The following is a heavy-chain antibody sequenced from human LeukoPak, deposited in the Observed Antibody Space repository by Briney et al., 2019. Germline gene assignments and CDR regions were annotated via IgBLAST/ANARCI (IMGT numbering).Heavy chain of an antibody. Sequence: GGSLRLSCAASGFTFSSYAMSCVRQAPGKGLEWVSAISGSGGSTYYADSVKGRFTISRDNSKNTLYLQMNSLRAEDTAVYYCAKDRGYCSGGSCYSAEYFQHWGQGTLVTVSS. CDR1: GFTFSSYA. V-gene: IGHV3-23*01. CDR2: ISGSGGST. J-gene: IGHJ1*01. D-gene: IGHD2-15*01. CDR3: AKDRGYCSGGSCYSAEYFQH.